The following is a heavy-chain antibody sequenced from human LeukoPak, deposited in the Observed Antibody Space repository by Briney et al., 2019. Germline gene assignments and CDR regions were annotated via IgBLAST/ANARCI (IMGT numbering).Heavy chain of an antibody. Sequence: PGGSLRLSCVVSGFTFSRYWMRWVRQAPGKGLEWVANIKQDGSEKYYVDSVEGRFTISRDNAKNSLYLQMNSLRDEDAALYYCARDDIRLEAARNNWFDTWGQGSLVTVSS. CDR3: ARDDIRLEAARNNWFDT. CDR1: GFTFSRYW. J-gene: IGHJ5*02. V-gene: IGHV3-7*01. CDR2: IKQDGSEK. D-gene: IGHD6-6*01.